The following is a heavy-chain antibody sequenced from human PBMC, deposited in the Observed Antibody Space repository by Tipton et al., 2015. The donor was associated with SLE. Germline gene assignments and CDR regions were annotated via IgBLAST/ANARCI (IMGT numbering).Heavy chain of an antibody. V-gene: IGHV3-33*01. J-gene: IGHJ4*02. D-gene: IGHD6-6*01. CDR1: GFTFTTYG. Sequence: SLRLSCAASGFTFTTYGMHWVRQAPGKGLEWVASLWHDGSRKYYADSVKGRFTISRDNSKNTLDLQMDSLRAEDTAVYRCARERIAARRPLEYWGQGSLVSVSS. CDR2: LWHDGSRK. CDR3: ARERIAARRPLEY.